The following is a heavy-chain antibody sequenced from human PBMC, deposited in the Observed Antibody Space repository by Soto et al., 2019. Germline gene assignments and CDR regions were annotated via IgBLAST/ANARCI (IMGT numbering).Heavy chain of an antibody. J-gene: IGHJ5*02. Sequence: GSVKVSCKGSGCDFTGHYMHWVRQAPGQGLEWMGIINPIGGSTNYAQKFQGRVTMTRDTSTSTVYMELSSLRSEDTAVYYCARGFYDFGVPWGQGTLVTVSS. D-gene: IGHD3-3*01. CDR2: INPIGGST. CDR3: ARGFYDFGVP. CDR1: GCDFTGHY. V-gene: IGHV1-46*01.